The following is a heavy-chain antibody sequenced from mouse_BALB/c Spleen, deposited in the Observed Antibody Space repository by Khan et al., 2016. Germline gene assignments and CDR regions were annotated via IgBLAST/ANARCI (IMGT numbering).Heavy chain of an antibody. V-gene: IGHV3-8*02. CDR1: VDSITNNY. CDR3: AKYGRDAMDY. J-gene: IGHJ4*01. D-gene: IGHD1-1*01. Sequence: EVQLQESGPSLVKPSQTLSLTCSVTVDSITNNYWNWIRKFPGNKLEYMGYISYSGGTYYNPSLKSRISITRDTSKNQYYLQLNSVTTEDTATYYCAKYGRDAMDYWGQGTSVTVSS. CDR2: ISYSGGT.